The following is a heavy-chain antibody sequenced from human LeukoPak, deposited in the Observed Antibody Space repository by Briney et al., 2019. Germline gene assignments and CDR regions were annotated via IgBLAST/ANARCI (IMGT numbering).Heavy chain of an antibody. CDR2: ISWKSGSI. CDR3: AKGPYYDILTGYYDY. CDR1: GFTFDDYA. J-gene: IGHJ4*02. V-gene: IGHV3-9*01. D-gene: IGHD3-9*01. Sequence: SGGSLRLSCAASGFTFDDYAMHWVRQAPGKGLEWVSGISWKSGSIGYADSVKGRFTISRDNAKNSLYLQMNSLRAEDTALYYCAKGPYYDILTGYYDYWGQGTLVTVSS.